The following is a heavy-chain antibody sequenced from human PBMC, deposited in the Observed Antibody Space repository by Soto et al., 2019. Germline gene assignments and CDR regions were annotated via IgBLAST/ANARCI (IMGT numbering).Heavy chain of an antibody. J-gene: IGHJ4*02. CDR1: GFTFSSYW. D-gene: IGHD3-16*01. Sequence: GGSLRLSCAASGFTFSSYWMSWVRQAPGKGLEWVANIKQDGSEKYYVDSVKGRFTISRDNAKNSLHLQMNSLRAEGKAVYFCGRGEQELWGDDYWGPGTLGNVSS. V-gene: IGHV3-7*05. CDR2: IKQDGSEK. CDR3: GRGEQELWGDDY.